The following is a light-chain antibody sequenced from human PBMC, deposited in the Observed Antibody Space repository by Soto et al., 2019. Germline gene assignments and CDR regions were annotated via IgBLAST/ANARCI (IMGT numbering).Light chain of an antibody. J-gene: IGKJ1*01. CDR2: GAS. CDR1: QSVSSD. V-gene: IGKV3-15*01. CDR3: QQCNNWPRT. Sequence: EIVMTQSPATLSVSPGARAPLSCRASQSVSSDLAWYQQKPGQAPRLLIYGASSRATGIPARFSGSGSGTEFALTISSLESEDYAVYYCQQCNNWPRTFGQGTKVDIK.